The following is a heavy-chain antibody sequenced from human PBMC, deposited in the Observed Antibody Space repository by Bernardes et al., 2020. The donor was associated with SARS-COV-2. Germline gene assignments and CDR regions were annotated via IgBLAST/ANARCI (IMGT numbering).Heavy chain of an antibody. CDR1: GFTFSTSA. D-gene: IGHD3-3*01. J-gene: IGHJ3*02. CDR3: ATDDPAGALFGVVIYALHI. V-gene: IGHV3-23*01. Sequence: AGSLRLSCVASGFTFSTSAMSWVRQAPGKGLEWVSDISCPVRTYSADSVKGRFPISRDNSKNTLYLEMNSLRSEDTAVYYCATDDPAGALFGVVIYALHIWGQGTMVTVSS. CDR2: ISCPVRT.